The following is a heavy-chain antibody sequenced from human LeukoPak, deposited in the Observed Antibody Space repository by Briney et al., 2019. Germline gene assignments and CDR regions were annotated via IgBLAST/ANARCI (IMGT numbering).Heavy chain of an antibody. J-gene: IGHJ4*02. D-gene: IGHD5-24*01. CDR1: GFSFSDYY. V-gene: IGHV3-11*01. CDR3: ARHPATMNTLFDY. Sequence: GGSLRLSCAASGFSFSDYYMHWIRHAPGKGLEWISYITNSGRSVHYADSVKGRFFISRDTANNFMFLQMNSLRVDDTAVYYCARHPATMNTLFDYWGQGTLVTVSS. CDR2: ITNSGRSV.